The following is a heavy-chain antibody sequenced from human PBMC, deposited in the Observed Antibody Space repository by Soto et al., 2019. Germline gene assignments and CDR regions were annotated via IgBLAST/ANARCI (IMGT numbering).Heavy chain of an antibody. D-gene: IGHD3-22*01. J-gene: IGHJ3*02. CDR1: GYTFSSKG. Sequence: APVEATRKESGYTFSSKGRRRVRQDTSQGLESMGWISAYNGNTNYAQKLQGRVTMTTDTSTSTAYMELRSLRSDDTAVYYCARDPDYYDSSGQPSGYDAFDIWGQRTMVTVSS. CDR2: ISAYNGNT. CDR3: ARDPDYYDSSGQPSGYDAFDI. V-gene: IGHV1-18*01.